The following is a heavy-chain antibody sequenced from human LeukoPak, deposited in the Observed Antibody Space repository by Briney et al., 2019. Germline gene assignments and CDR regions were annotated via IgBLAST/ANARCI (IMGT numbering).Heavy chain of an antibody. CDR3: AKARLYYYGMDV. J-gene: IGHJ6*02. V-gene: IGHV3-23*01. Sequence: GGSLRLSCAASGFAFSSHAMSWVRQAPGKGLEWVSAITDSGGNRQYTDSVKGRFTISRDNSKNTLYLQMDSLRADDTAVYYCAKARLYYYGMDVWGQGTTVTVSS. CDR2: ITDSGGNR. D-gene: IGHD6-25*01. CDR1: GFAFSSHA.